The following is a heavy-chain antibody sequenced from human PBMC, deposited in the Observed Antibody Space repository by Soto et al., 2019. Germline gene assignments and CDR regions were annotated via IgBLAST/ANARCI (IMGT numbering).Heavy chain of an antibody. CDR2: IKQDGSEK. CDR1: GFTFSSYW. D-gene: IGHD4-4*01. CDR3: ARVFPPHSNHRRYYYYYGMDF. J-gene: IGHJ6*02. V-gene: IGHV3-7*05. Sequence: GGSLRLSCAASGFTFSSYWMSWVRQAPGKGLEWVANIKQDGSEKYYVDSVKGRFTISRDNAKNSLYLQMNSLRAEDTAVYYCARVFPPHSNHRRYYYYYGMDFWGPGTTVTVSS.